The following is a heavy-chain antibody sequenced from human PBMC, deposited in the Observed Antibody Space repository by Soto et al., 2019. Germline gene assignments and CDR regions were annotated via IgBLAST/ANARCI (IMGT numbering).Heavy chain of an antibody. V-gene: IGHV3-7*04. CDR2: IKQDGSEK. CDR1: GFTFSSYW. Sequence: GGSLRLSCAASGFTFSSYWMSWVRQAPGKGLEWVANIKQDGSEKYYVDSVKGRFTISRDNAKNSLYLQMNSLRAEDTAVYYCARDRTITMVRGVIKYFDYWGQGTLVTVSS. CDR3: ARDRTITMVRGVIKYFDY. D-gene: IGHD3-10*01. J-gene: IGHJ4*02.